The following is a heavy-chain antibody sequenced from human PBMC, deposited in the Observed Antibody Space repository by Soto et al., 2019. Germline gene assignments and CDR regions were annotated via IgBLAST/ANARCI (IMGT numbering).Heavy chain of an antibody. J-gene: IGHJ4*02. D-gene: IGHD2-15*01. CDR1: GCSLSSGGYS. CDR3: ARGQVVAAQH. Sequence: PSETLALTCAVSGCSLSSGGYSWSWIRQPPGKGLEWIGYIYHSGSTYYNPSLKSRVTISVDRSKNQFSLKLSSVTAADTAVYYCARGQVVAAQHWGQGTLVTVSP. V-gene: IGHV4-30-2*01. CDR2: IYHSGST.